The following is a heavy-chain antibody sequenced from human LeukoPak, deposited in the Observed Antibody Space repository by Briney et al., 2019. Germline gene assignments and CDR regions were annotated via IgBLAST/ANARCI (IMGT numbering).Heavy chain of an antibody. V-gene: IGHV3-30*18. D-gene: IGHD2/OR15-2a*01. Sequence: SGGSLRLSCAASGFTFSSYGMHWVRQAPGKGLEWVAVLSYDGSNKYYADSVKGRFTISRDNSKNTLYLQMNSLRGDDTAVYYCAKDGTSYYYIYYWGQGTLVTVSS. J-gene: IGHJ4*02. CDR3: AKDGTSYYYIYY. CDR2: LSYDGSNK. CDR1: GFTFSSYG.